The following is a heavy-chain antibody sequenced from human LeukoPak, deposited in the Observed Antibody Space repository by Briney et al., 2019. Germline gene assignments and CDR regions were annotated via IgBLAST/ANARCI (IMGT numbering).Heavy chain of an antibody. CDR3: ARYRDSGSAEYYFDY. CDR1: GGSFSGYY. Sequence: SETLSLTCAVYGGSFSGYYWSWIRQPPGKGLEWIGEINHSGSTNYNLSLKSRVTISVDTSKNQFSLKLSSVTAADTAVYYCARYRDSGSAEYYFDYWGQGTLVTVSS. D-gene: IGHD1-26*01. CDR2: INHSGST. V-gene: IGHV4-34*01. J-gene: IGHJ4*02.